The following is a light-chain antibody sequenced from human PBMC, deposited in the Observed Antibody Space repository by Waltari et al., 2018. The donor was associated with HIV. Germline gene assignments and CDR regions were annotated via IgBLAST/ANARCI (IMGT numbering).Light chain of an antibody. J-gene: IGLJ3*02. CDR2: KDT. V-gene: IGLV3-25*03. Sequence: SYELTQPPSLSVFPGQTARITCSGDALSKKFVFWYQQKPGQAPAFVIYKDTERPSEIPERFSGSSSGTTVTLTISGVQAEDEADYYCQSVDSTDTLEVFGGGTKLTVL. CDR3: QSVDSTDTLEV. CDR1: ALSKKF.